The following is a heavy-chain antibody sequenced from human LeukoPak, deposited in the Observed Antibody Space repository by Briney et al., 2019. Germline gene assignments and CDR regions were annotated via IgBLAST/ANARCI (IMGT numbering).Heavy chain of an antibody. CDR2: TKQDGSEK. V-gene: IGHV3-7*01. CDR1: GFTFSSYW. Sequence: GGSLRLSCAASGFTFSSYWMSWVRQAPGKGLEWVANTKQDGSEKYYVDSVEGRFTISRDNAKNSLYLQMNSLRAEDTAVYYCARAGQLWFGESWMGVWGRGTTVTVSS. D-gene: IGHD3-10*01. CDR3: ARAGQLWFGESWMGV. J-gene: IGHJ6*02.